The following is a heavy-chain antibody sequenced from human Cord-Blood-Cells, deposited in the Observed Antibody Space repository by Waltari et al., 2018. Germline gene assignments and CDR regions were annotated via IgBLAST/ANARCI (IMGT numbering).Heavy chain of an antibody. Sequence: QVQLQESGPGLVKPSATLSLTCTVSGAAISRYDCSWIRQSPGQGLEWIVYIYYSGSTNYNPSLKSRVTISVDTSKNQFSLKLSSVTAADTAVYYCARETGPAYGSGSFDYWGQGTLVTVSS. V-gene: IGHV4-59*01. J-gene: IGHJ4*02. CDR1: GAAISRYD. D-gene: IGHD3-10*01. CDR3: ARETGPAYGSGSFDY. CDR2: IYYSGST.